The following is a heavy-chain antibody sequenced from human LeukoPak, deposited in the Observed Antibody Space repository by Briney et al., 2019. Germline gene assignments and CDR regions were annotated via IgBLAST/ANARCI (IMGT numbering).Heavy chain of an antibody. CDR2: ISYDGSHK. V-gene: IGHV3-30*18. CDR3: AKSPDTWNYGFLDY. CDR1: GFTFSRYG. D-gene: IGHD1-7*01. J-gene: IGHJ4*02. Sequence: GRSLRLSCAASGFTFSRYGMYWVRQAPGKGLEWVALISYDGSHKYYADSVKGRFTISRDNSKNTLYLQMNSLRAEDTAVYYCAKSPDTWNYGFLDYWGQGTLVTVSS.